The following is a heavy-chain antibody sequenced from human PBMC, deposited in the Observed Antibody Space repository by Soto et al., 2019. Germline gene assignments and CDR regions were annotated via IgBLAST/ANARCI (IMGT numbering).Heavy chain of an antibody. V-gene: IGHV5-51*01. CDR3: ARHFVQTGYSSFDI. Sequence: GESLKISCKGSGYSFTNYWIGWVRQMPGKGLEWMGIISPGDSNTRYSPSFQGQVTISADKSITTAYLQWSSLKASDTAMYYCARHFVQTGYSSFDIWGQGTMVNAS. J-gene: IGHJ3*02. D-gene: IGHD6-13*01. CDR2: ISPGDSNT. CDR1: GYSFTNYW.